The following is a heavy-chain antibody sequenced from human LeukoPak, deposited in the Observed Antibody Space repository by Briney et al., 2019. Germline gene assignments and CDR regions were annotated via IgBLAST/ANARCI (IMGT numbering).Heavy chain of an antibody. V-gene: IGHV3-23*01. CDR1: GFTFSSFA. J-gene: IGHJ4*02. CDR2: PSGSGGST. CDR3: AKESLADSSFDY. D-gene: IGHD3-16*01. Sequence: GGSLRLSCAASGFTFSSFAMSWVRQAPGKGLEWVSTPSGSGGSTYYPDSVKGRLTISRDNSKNTVYLQMSSLRADDTAVYYCAKESLADSSFDYWGQGTLVTVSS.